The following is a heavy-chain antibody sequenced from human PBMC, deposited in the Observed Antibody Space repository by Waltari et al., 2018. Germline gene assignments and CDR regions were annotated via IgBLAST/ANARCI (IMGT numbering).Heavy chain of an antibody. Sequence: EVQLVESGGGLVQPGGSLRLSCAASGFTFSSYDMSWVRQAPGQGLEWVSYISSSSVYIYYANSVKCRFTISRDNAKNSLSLHMSSLRAEDTAVYYCTTCGGSSLDVWGRGVLVTVSS. V-gene: IGHV3-21*04. CDR2: ISSSSVYI. J-gene: IGHJ4*02. CDR3: TTCGGSSLDV. D-gene: IGHD3-16*01. CDR1: GFTFSSYD.